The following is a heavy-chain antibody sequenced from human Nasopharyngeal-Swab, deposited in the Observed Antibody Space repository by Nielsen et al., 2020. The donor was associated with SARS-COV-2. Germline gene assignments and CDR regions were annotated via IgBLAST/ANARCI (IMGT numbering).Heavy chain of an antibody. CDR3: AKDRYSGSGSYKYYYFYYGMDV. V-gene: IGHV3-23*01. CDR1: GFTFSSYA. CDR2: NSGSGDTT. J-gene: IGHJ6*02. Sequence: GESLKISCAASGFTFSSYAMNWVRQAPGKGLEGVSTNSGSGDTTYYADSVKGRFTISRDNSKNTLYLQMNSLRVEDTAIYYCAKDRYSGSGSYKYYYFYYGMDVWGQGTTVTVSS. D-gene: IGHD3-10*01.